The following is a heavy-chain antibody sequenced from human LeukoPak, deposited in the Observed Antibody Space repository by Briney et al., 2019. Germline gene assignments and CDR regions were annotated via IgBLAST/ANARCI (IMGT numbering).Heavy chain of an antibody. Sequence: PGGSLRLSCAASGFTFSSYWMHWVRQEPGKGLVRVSRISGDGSNTNYADSVKGRFTISRDNAQNTVYLQMSTLRAEDTAVYYCVRDLLDYDVLSGLHHYYMDVWGQGTTVSVSS. V-gene: IGHV3-74*01. CDR2: ISGDGSNT. D-gene: IGHD3-22*01. J-gene: IGHJ6*02. CDR3: VRDLLDYDVLSGLHHYYMDV. CDR1: GFTFSSYW.